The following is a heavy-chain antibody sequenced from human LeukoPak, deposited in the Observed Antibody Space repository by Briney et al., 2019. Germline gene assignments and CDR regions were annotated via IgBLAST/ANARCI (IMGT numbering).Heavy chain of an antibody. D-gene: IGHD3-22*01. CDR3: ARDFKSYYDSSGYYEP. CDR1: GFTFTNYA. Sequence: AGGSLRLSCAASGFTFTNYAMHWVRQAPGKGLEWVSVIYSGGSTYYADSVKGRFTISKDNSKNTLYLQMNSLRAEDTAVYYCARDFKSYYDSSGYYEPWGQGTLVTVSS. CDR2: IYSGGST. V-gene: IGHV3-66*01. J-gene: IGHJ5*02.